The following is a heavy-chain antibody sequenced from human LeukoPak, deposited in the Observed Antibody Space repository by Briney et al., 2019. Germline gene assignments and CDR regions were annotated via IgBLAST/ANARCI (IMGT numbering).Heavy chain of an antibody. D-gene: IGHD2-2*01. CDR3: ARPTTDCSSTSCRKKAYNWFDP. CDR2: IYPGDSDT. V-gene: IGHV5-51*01. CDR1: GYSFTSYW. J-gene: IGHJ5*02. Sequence: GESLKISCKGSGYSFTSYWIGWVRQMPGKGLEWMGIIYPGDSDTRYSPSFQDQVTISADKSISTAYLQWSSLKASDTAMYYCARPTTDCSSTSCRKKAYNWFDPWGQGTLVTVSS.